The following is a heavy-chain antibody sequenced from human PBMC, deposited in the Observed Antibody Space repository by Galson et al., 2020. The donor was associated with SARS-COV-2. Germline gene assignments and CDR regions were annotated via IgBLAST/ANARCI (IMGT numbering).Heavy chain of an antibody. J-gene: IGHJ4*02. D-gene: IGHD2-21*01. CDR3: ARYWGGGHYCFVY. V-gene: IGHV4-34*01. CDR1: GGSFSGYY. Sequence: SETLSLTCAVYGGSFSGYYWSWIRQPPGKGLEWIGEINHSGSTNYNPCLKSRVTISVDTSKNQFSLKRRSVTAADTAVYYCARYWGGGHYCFVYWGQGTLVSVTS. CDR2: INHSGST.